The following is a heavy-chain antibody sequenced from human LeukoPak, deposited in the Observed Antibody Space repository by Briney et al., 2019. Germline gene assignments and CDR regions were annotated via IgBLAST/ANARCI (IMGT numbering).Heavy chain of an antibody. CDR3: ARDPTYDYVWGSYRAVRYFDY. CDR1: RYTFTSYV. D-gene: IGHD3-16*02. J-gene: IGHJ4*02. Sequence: ASVNVSHKPSRYTFTSYVISWVRQAPGQGGEGMGWISAYNWKTNYAQKVQGRVTMTTDTSTSTAYMELRSLRSDDTAVYYCARDPTYDYVWGSYRAVRYFDYWGQGTLVTVSS. CDR2: ISAYNWKT. V-gene: IGHV1-18*01.